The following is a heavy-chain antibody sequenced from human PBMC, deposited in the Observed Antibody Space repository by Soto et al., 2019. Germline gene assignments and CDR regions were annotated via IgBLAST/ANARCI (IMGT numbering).Heavy chain of an antibody. CDR1: GGSFSGYY. J-gene: IGHJ4*02. V-gene: IGHV4-34*01. Sequence: SETLSLTCAVYGGSFSGYYWSWIRQPPGKGLEWIGEINHSGSANYNPSLKSRVTISVDTSNNQFSLKLTSVTAADTAMYYCARAYGDRDYWGQGTLVTVSS. CDR3: ARAYGDRDY. D-gene: IGHD4-17*01. CDR2: INHSGSA.